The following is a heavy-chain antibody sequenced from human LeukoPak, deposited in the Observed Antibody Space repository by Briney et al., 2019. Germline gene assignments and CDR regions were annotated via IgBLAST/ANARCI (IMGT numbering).Heavy chain of an antibody. V-gene: IGHV4-39*01. J-gene: IGHJ4*02. D-gene: IGHD5-18*01. Sequence: SETLSLTCTVSGGSISSSSYFWGWIRQPPGKGLEWIGSFYYSGSTYYNPSLKSRVTISIDTSKNQFSLKLSSVTAADTAVYYCARGPKYSYGPQGLDYWGQGTLVTVSS. CDR2: FYYSGST. CDR1: GGSISSSSYF. CDR3: ARGPKYSYGPQGLDY.